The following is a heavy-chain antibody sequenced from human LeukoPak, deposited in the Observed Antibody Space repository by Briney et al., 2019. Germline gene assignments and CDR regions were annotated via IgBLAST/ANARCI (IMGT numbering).Heavy chain of an antibody. CDR3: AKEQASYCTNGVCAYDY. D-gene: IGHD2-8*01. Sequence: PGGSLRLSCAASGFTFSSYAMSWVRQAPGKGLEWVSAISGSGGSTYYADSVKGRFTISRDNSKNTLYLQMNSLRAEDTAVYYCAKEQASYCTNGVCAYDYWGQGTLVTVSS. CDR1: GFTFSSYA. V-gene: IGHV3-23*01. CDR2: ISGSGGST. J-gene: IGHJ4*02.